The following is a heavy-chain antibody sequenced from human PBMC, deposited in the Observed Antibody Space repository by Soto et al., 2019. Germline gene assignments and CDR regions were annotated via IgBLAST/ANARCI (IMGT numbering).Heavy chain of an antibody. Sequence: EVQLVESGGGLVKPGGSLRLSCAASGFTFSSYSMNWVRQAPEKGLEWVSSISSSDTYIYYADSVKGRFTISRENAKNSLYLQMNSLRAEDTAVYFCAAGRAVDYWGQGTLVTVSS. J-gene: IGHJ4*02. V-gene: IGHV3-21*01. CDR1: GFTFSSYS. CDR3: AAGRAVDY. CDR2: ISSSDTYI.